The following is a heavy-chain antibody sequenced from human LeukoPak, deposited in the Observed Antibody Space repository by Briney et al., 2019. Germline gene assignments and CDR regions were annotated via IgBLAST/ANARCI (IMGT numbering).Heavy chain of an antibody. CDR2: IYYSGST. Sequence: SETLSLTCPVAGGSISSYYCSSIRQPPGKGLEWIGYIYYSGSTNYNPSLKSRVTISVDTSKNQFSLKLSSVTAADTAVYYCARVHSSWYVNWFDPWGQGTLVTVSS. CDR3: ARVHSSWYVNWFDP. D-gene: IGHD6-13*01. CDR1: GGSISSYY. V-gene: IGHV4-59*01. J-gene: IGHJ5*02.